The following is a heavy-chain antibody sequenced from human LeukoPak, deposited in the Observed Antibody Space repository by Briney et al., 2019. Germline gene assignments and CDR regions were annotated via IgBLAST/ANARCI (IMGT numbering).Heavy chain of an antibody. J-gene: IGHJ2*01. V-gene: IGHV3-53*01. Sequence: GGSLRLSCAASGFTVSTNYMNWVRQAPGKVLEWVSIIYSGATTYYADSVKGRFTISRDTSKKAVSLQMNSLRAEDTAVYFCARVGDHFHWNLDLWGRGTLVTVSS. CDR1: GFTVSTNY. CDR3: ARVGDHFHWNLDL. D-gene: IGHD3-3*02. CDR2: IYSGATT.